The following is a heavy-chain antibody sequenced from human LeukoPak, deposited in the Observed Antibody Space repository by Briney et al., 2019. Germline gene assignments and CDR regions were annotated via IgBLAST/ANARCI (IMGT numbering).Heavy chain of an antibody. Sequence: ASVKGSCNASGYTFTGSYMHWVRHAPGQGLEWMGWINPNSVGTNYAQKIQGRVSMDRETSISTAYMELRRLRSDDTAVYYCARGDYYDSSGYYFEVWGQGTLVTVSS. CDR3: ARGDYYDSSGYYFEV. CDR2: INPNSVGT. CDR1: GYTFTGSY. J-gene: IGHJ4*02. V-gene: IGHV1-2*02. D-gene: IGHD3-22*01.